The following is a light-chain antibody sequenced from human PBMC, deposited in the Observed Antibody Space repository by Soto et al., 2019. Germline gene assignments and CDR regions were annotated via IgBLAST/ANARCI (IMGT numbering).Light chain of an antibody. Sequence: DIQMTQSPSSLSASVGDRVTITCRASQSISSYLNWYQQKPGKAPKLRIYAASSLQSGFPSRFSGSGSGTDFTLTISSLQTEDFATYYCQQSYSTLYTFGQGTKLEIK. CDR1: QSISSY. J-gene: IGKJ2*01. CDR3: QQSYSTLYT. V-gene: IGKV1-39*01. CDR2: AAS.